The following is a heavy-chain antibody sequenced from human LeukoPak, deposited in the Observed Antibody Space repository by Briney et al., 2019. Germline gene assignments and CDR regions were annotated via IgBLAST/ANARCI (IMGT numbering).Heavy chain of an antibody. Sequence: ASVKVSCKASGYTFTGYYMHWVRQAPGQGPEWMGWINPNSGGTNYAQKFQGRVTMTRDTSISTAYMELSRLRSDDTAVYYCVREYNWNDNYFDYWGQGTLVTVSS. J-gene: IGHJ4*02. D-gene: IGHD1-1*01. CDR1: GYTFTGYY. V-gene: IGHV1-2*02. CDR3: VREYNWNDNYFDY. CDR2: INPNSGGT.